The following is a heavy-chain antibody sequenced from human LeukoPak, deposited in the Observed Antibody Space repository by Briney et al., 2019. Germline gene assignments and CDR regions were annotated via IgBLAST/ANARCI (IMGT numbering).Heavy chain of an antibody. CDR1: GYTFTSYG. CDR2: ISAYNGNT. Sequence: ASVKVSCKASGYTFTSYGISWVRQAPGQGLEWMGWISAYNGNTNYAQKLQGRVNMTTDTSTSTAYMELRSLRSDDTAVYYCARDQLAEDWFDPWGQGTLVTVSS. CDR3: ARDQLAEDWFDP. V-gene: IGHV1-18*01. D-gene: IGHD6-13*01. J-gene: IGHJ5*02.